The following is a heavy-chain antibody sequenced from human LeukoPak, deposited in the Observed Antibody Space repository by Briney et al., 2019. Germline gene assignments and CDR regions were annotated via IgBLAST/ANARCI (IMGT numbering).Heavy chain of an antibody. Sequence: SETLSLNCTVSGGSISSYYWSWIRQPPGEGLEWFGYIYYSGSTNYNPSLRSRVTISVDTSKNQFSLRLSSMTPADTAVYYCARDGDPSGSYFDFWGQGTVVTVSS. D-gene: IGHD1-26*01. CDR3: ARDGDPSGSYFDF. J-gene: IGHJ4*02. CDR1: GGSISSYY. CDR2: IYYSGST. V-gene: IGHV4-59*01.